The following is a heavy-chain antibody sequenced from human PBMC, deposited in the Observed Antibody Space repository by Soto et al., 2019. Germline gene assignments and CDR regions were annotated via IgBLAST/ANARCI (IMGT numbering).Heavy chain of an antibody. CDR1: GGSISSYY. Sequence: QVQLQESGPGLVKPSETLSLTCTVSGGSISSYYWSWIRQPPEKGLEWIGYIYNSGSTLYNPSLKSTLTISLDTSKNQFSLRLSSVTAADTAIYYCAGDIRSGSYRFDYWGQGTLVSVSS. D-gene: IGHD1-26*01. CDR2: IYNSGST. CDR3: AGDIRSGSYRFDY. J-gene: IGHJ4*02. V-gene: IGHV4-59*08.